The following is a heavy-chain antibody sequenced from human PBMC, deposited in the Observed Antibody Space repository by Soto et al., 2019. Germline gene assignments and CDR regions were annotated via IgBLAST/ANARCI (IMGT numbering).Heavy chain of an antibody. J-gene: IGHJ6*02. D-gene: IGHD3-10*01. Sequence: PSETLSLTCTVSGDSVTSRDYYWIWIRQPPGKGLECIGYISYSGNTNYNPSLKSRVTISVDPSKSQFSLKLSSVTTADTAVYYSARDRGQVRASTYGSNNMYYYGVEVWGQGTTVTVYS. CDR2: ISYSGNT. CDR1: GDSVTSRDYY. V-gene: IGHV4-61*08. CDR3: ARDRGQVRASTYGSNNMYYYGVEV.